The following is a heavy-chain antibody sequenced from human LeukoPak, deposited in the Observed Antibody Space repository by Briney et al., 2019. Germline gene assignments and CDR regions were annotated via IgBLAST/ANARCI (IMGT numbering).Heavy chain of an antibody. CDR2: IHHSGST. CDR3: ARDRVRWELGSGYYFDY. CDR1: GYFISSGYY. V-gene: IGHV4-38-2*02. D-gene: IGHD1-26*01. Sequence: SETLSLTCTVSGYFISSGYYWGWIRQPPGKGLQWIGSIHHSGSTYYNPSLKSRVTMSVDTSKNQFSLKLSSVTAADTAVYYCARDRVRWELGSGYYFDYWGQGTLVTVSS. J-gene: IGHJ4*02.